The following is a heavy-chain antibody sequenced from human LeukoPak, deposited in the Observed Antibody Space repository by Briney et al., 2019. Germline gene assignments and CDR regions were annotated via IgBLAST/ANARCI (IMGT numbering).Heavy chain of an antibody. D-gene: IGHD6-25*01. CDR2: INHSGST. Sequence: PSETLSLTCAVYGGSFSGYYWSWIRQPPGKGLEWIGEINHSGSTNYNPSLKSRVTISVDKSKNQFSLKLSSVTAADTAVYYCASGFSSGEFDYWGQGTLVTVSS. CDR3: ASGFSSGEFDY. CDR1: GGSFSGYY. J-gene: IGHJ4*02. V-gene: IGHV4-34*01.